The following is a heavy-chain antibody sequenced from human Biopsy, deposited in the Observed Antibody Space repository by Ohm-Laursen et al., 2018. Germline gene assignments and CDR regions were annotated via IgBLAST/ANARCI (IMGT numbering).Heavy chain of an antibody. CDR1: GYSFTSYY. J-gene: IGHJ4*02. CDR2: INPSGSTT. D-gene: IGHD6-19*01. V-gene: IGHV1-46*01. Sequence: ASVKVSCKASGYSFTSYYMHWVRQAPGQGLEWMGMINPSGSTTSYPQIFQGRVTMTRDTSKSTAYMELSSLRSADTAVYFCARNTGWYGDLYYFDYWGQGTLVTVSS. CDR3: ARNTGWYGDLYYFDY.